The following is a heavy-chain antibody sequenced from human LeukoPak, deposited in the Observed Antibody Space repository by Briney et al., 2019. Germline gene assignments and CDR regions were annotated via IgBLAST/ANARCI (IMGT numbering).Heavy chain of an antibody. CDR2: ISSNGGST. CDR1: GFTFSSYA. CDR3: ARASVVVVTFDY. V-gene: IGHV3-64*01. Sequence: GGSLRLSCAASGFTFSSYAMHWVRQAPGKGLEYVSAISSNGGSTYYANSVKGRFTISRDNAKNSLYLQMNSLRAEDTAVYYCARASVVVVTFDYWGQGTLVTVSS. D-gene: IGHD3-22*01. J-gene: IGHJ4*02.